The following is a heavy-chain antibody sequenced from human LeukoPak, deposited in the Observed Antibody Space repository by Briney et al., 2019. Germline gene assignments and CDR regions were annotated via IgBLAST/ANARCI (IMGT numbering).Heavy chain of an antibody. V-gene: IGHV3-23*01. CDR3: AKVRSPYSSTWSGLD. CDR1: GFTFSSYA. D-gene: IGHD6-13*01. J-gene: IGHJ4*02. Sequence: PGGSLRLSCAASGFTFSSYAISWVRQAPGKGLEWVSVISGSGVSTKYADSVKGRFTISRDNSKNTVYLQMNSLGAEDTAVYYCAKVRSPYSSTWSGLDWGQGTLVTVSS. CDR2: ISGSGVST.